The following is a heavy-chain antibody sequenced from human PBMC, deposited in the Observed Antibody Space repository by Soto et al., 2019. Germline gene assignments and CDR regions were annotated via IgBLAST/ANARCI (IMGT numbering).Heavy chain of an antibody. V-gene: IGHV4-30-2*01. CDR3: ASAYCGGDCYATYRSYYYYGMDV. CDR1: GGSISSGGYS. D-gene: IGHD2-21*02. J-gene: IGHJ6*02. Sequence: PSETLSLTCAVSGGSISSGGYSWSWIRQPPGKGLEWIGYIYHSGSTYYTPSLKSRVTISVDRSKNQFSLKLSSVTAADTAVYYCASAYCGGDCYATYRSYYYYGMDVWGQGTTVTVSS. CDR2: IYHSGST.